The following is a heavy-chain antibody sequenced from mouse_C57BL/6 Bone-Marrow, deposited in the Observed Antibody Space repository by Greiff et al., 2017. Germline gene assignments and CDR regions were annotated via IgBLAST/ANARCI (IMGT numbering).Heavy chain of an antibody. CDR2: IYPGGGYT. V-gene: IGHV1-63*01. CDR1: GYTFTNYW. CDR3: AREGAFYYAMDF. Sequence: QVQLQQSGAELVRPGTSVKMSCKASGYTFTNYWIGWAKQRPGHGLEWIGNIYPGGGYTNYNEKFKGKATLTADKSSSTAYMQFSSLTSEDSAIYNCAREGAFYYAMDFWGQGTSVTVSS. D-gene: IGHD3-1*01. J-gene: IGHJ4*01.